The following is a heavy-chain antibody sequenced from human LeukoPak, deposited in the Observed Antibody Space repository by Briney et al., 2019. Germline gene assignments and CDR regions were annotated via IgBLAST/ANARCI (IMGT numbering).Heavy chain of an antibody. CDR1: GFTFSSYG. Sequence: GGSLRLSCAASGFTFSSYGMHWVPQAPGKGLEWVTVISYDGSNKYYADSVKGRFTISRDNSKNTLYLQMNSLRAEDTAVYYCAKGHYDYAPPLDGVDVWGQGITVTVSS. CDR2: ISYDGSNK. CDR3: AKGHYDYAPPLDGVDV. V-gene: IGHV3-30*18. D-gene: IGHD4-17*01. J-gene: IGHJ6*02.